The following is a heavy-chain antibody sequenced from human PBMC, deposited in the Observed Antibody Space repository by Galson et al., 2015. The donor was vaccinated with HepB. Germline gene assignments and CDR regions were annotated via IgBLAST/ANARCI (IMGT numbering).Heavy chain of an antibody. CDR2: IWYDGSNK. D-gene: IGHD4-17*01. CDR1: GFTFSSYG. CDR3: SGDYGDRYFDY. J-gene: IGHJ4*02. Sequence: SLRLSCAASGFTFSSYGMHWVRQAPGKGLEWVAVIWYDGSNKYYADSVKGRFTISRDNSKNTLYLQMNSLRAEDTAVYYCSGDYGDRYFDYWGQGTLVTVSS. V-gene: IGHV3-33*01.